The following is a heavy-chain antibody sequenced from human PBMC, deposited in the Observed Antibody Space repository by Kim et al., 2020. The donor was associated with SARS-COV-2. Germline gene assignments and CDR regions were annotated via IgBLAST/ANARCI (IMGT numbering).Heavy chain of an antibody. D-gene: IGHD3-10*01. CDR2: IYYSGST. CDR1: GGSISSSSYY. V-gene: IGHV4-39*01. J-gene: IGHJ4*02. Sequence: SETLFLTCTVSGGSISSSSYYWGWIRQPPGKGLEWIGSIYYSGSTYYNPSLKSRVTISVDTSKNQFSLKLSSVTAADTAVYYFARRPVVQGVISWASHDYWGQGTLVTVSS. CDR3: ARRPVVQGVISWASHDY.